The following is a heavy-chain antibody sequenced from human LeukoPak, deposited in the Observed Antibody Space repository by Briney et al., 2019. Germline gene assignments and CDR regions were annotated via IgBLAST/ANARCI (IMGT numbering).Heavy chain of an antibody. Sequence: SETLSLTCTVSGYSISSGYYWGWIRQPPGKGLEWIGSIYHSGSTYYNPSLKSRVSISVDTSMNQFSLNLTSVTAADTAIYFCARVVGDYFDYWGQGTLVTVSS. D-gene: IGHD1-26*01. CDR3: ARVVGDYFDY. CDR2: IYHSGST. J-gene: IGHJ4*02. CDR1: GYSISSGYY. V-gene: IGHV4-38-2*02.